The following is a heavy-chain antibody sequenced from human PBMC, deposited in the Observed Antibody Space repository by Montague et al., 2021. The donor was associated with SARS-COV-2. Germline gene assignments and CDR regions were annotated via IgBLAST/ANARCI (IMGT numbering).Heavy chain of an antibody. J-gene: IGHJ3*02. D-gene: IGHD2-2*01. CDR1: GGSISSYY. CDR2: MYYSGST. Sequence: SETLSLTCTVSGGSISSYYWSWIRQPPGKGLEWIGYMYYSGSTNYNPSLKSRVTISVDTSKNQFSLKLSSMTAADTAVYYCAREGRGYCSSTSCQSAFDIWGLGTMVTVSS. V-gene: IGHV4-59*01. CDR3: AREGRGYCSSTSCQSAFDI.